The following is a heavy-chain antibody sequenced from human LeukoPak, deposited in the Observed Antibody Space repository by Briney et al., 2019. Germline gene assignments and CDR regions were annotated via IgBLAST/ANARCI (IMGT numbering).Heavy chain of an antibody. CDR3: ARGEDYYDSSGYYLEYFQH. V-gene: IGHV4-30-4*02. CDR1: GGSISSGDYY. CDR2: IYYSGST. J-gene: IGHJ1*01. D-gene: IGHD3-22*01. Sequence: SETLSLTCTVSGGSISSGDYYWSWIRQPPGKGLEWIGYIYYSGSTYYNPSLKSRVTISVDTSKNQFSLKLSSVTAADTAVYYCARGEDYYDSSGYYLEYFQHWGQGTLVTVSS.